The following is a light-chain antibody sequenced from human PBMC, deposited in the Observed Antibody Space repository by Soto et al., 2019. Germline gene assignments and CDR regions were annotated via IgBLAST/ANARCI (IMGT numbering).Light chain of an antibody. V-gene: IGKV1-5*03. CDR3: QQYNHYYS. CDR1: QNINTW. Sequence: DIQLTQSPSTLSASVGDRVTITCRASQNINTWLAWYQQKPGKAPKVLIYKASSLESGVPSRFSGSGSGTEFTLTISSLQPDDFASYYCQQYNHYYSFGQGTTLEIK. J-gene: IGKJ2*03. CDR2: KAS.